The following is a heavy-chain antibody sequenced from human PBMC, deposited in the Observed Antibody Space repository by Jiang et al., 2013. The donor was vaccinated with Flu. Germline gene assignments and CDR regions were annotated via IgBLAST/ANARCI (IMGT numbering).Heavy chain of an antibody. J-gene: IGHJ4*02. CDR1: GYSISSGYY. V-gene: IGHV4-38-2*01. CDR2: MYHTGST. D-gene: IGHD2-2*01. CDR3: ARVRSSTSWDFDY. Sequence: SLTCAVSGYSISSGYYWGWIRQPPGKGLEWIGSMYHTGSTYYNPSLKSRVTISVDTSKNQFSLKLSSVTAADTAVYYCARVRSSTSWDFDYWGQGTLVTVSS.